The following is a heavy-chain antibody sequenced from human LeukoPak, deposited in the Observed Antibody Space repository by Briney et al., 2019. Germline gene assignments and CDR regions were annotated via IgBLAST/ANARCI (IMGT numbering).Heavy chain of an antibody. J-gene: IGHJ6*03. D-gene: IGHD1-7*01. CDR1: GYTFINYD. V-gene: IGHV1-8*01. Sequence: ASVKVSCKASGYTFINYDINWVRQATGQGLEWMGWMNPNNGRTGSAQKFQGRVTMTRNSSISTAYMELKTLRSEDTAVYYCARGSWITGTTSYYYHMDVWGKGTTATVSS. CDR2: MNPNNGRT. CDR3: ARGSWITGTTSYYYHMDV.